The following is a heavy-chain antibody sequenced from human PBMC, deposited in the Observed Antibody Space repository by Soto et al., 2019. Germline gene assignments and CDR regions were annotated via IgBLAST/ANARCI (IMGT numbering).Heavy chain of an antibody. Sequence: PGGSLRLSCAASGFTFSDYYMSWIRQAPGKGLEWVSDISSSGNTIYYTDSVKGRFTISRDNAKDSLYLQMNSLRAEDTAVYYCAREQDYYGSGNYVDVFDIWGQGTMVTVSS. CDR3: AREQDYYGSGNYVDVFDI. J-gene: IGHJ3*02. CDR2: ISSSGNTI. D-gene: IGHD3-10*01. CDR1: GFTFSDYY. V-gene: IGHV3-11*01.